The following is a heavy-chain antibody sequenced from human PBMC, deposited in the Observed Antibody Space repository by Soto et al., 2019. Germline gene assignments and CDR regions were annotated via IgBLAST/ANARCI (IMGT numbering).Heavy chain of an antibody. CDR2: IYYSGST. Sequence: KPSETLSLTCTVSGGSISSYYWSWIRQPPGKGLEWIGYIYYSGSTNYNPFLKSRVTISVDTSKNQFSLKLSSVTAADTAVYYCARLRRYGSGSGCFDYWGQGTLVTVSS. D-gene: IGHD3-10*01. CDR1: GGSISSYY. V-gene: IGHV4-59*01. CDR3: ARLRRYGSGSGCFDY. J-gene: IGHJ4*02.